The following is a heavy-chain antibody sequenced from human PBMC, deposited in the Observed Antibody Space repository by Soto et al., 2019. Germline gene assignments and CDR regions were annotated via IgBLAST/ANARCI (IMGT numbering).Heavy chain of an antibody. J-gene: IGHJ6*03. V-gene: IGHV3-48*01. CDR1: GFTFSSYS. D-gene: IGHD3-10*01. CDR3: ARDHYGSGSYYYYYYDYRDV. Sequence: EVQLVESGGGLVQPGGSLRLSCAASGFTFSSYSMNWVRQAPGKGLEWVSYISSSSSTIYYADSVKGRFTISRDNAKNSLYLQMNSLRAEDPAVYYCARDHYGSGSYYYYYYDYRDVWGKGSTVTVS. CDR2: ISSSSSTI.